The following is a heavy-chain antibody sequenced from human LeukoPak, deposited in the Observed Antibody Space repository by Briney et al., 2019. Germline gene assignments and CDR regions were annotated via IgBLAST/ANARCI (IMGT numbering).Heavy chain of an antibody. V-gene: IGHV3-23*01. CDR1: GFTFSSYA. Sequence: GGSLRLSCAASGFTFSSYALSWVRQAPGKGLEWVSAISGPAGSWDYADSVKGRFTISRDNSKNTLFLQMNSLRADDTAIYYCAKKVGLVSAPLYYFDVWGQGTLVTVSS. CDR3: AKKVGLVSAPLYYFDV. J-gene: IGHJ4*02. CDR2: ISGPAGSW. D-gene: IGHD5/OR15-5a*01.